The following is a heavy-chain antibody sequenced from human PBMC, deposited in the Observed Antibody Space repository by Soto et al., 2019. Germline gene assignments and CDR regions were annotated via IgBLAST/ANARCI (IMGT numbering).Heavy chain of an antibody. CDR3: ATCKLGEYYYAMEI. Sequence: NPSETVSLTCGFSGDSITTYKWWTWVRQTPGKGLEWIGEIYDSGNTRYNPSLKSRVTISKDTSKNELSLRLNSVTVADTAAYYCATCKLGEYYYAMEIWGQGTTVNVSS. J-gene: IGHJ6*01. CDR1: GDSITTYKW. D-gene: IGHD7-27*01. CDR2: IYDSGNT. V-gene: IGHV4-4*02.